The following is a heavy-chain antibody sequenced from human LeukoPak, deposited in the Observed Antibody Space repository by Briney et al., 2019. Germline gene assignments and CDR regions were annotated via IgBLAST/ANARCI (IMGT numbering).Heavy chain of an antibody. CDR1: GGSISSGGYS. D-gene: IGHD3-10*01. CDR2: IYHSGST. CDR3: ARGYYYGSGSYFFDY. J-gene: IGHJ4*02. V-gene: IGHV4-30-2*01. Sequence: SQTLSLTCAVSGGSISSGGYSWSWLRQPPGTGLEWIGYIYHSGSTYYNPSLKSRVTISVDRSKNQFSLKLSSVTAADTAVYYCARGYYYGSGSYFFDYWGQGTLVTVSS.